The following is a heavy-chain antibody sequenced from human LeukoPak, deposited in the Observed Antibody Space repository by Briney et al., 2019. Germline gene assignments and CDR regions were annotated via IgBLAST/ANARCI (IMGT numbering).Heavy chain of an antibody. CDR3: AKGDTAMVLDAFDI. V-gene: IGHV3-33*06. Sequence: GGSLRLCCAASGFTFGSYARHWVRHAPVKGLESVAVIWSDGSNKYYADSVKGRFTISRDNSKNTLYLQMNSLRAEDTAVYYCAKGDTAMVLDAFDIWGQGTMVTVSS. J-gene: IGHJ3*02. CDR2: IWSDGSNK. CDR1: GFTFGSYA. D-gene: IGHD5-18*01.